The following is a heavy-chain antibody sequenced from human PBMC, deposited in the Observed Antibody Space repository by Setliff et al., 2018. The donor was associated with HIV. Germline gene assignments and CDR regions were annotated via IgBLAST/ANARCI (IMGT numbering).Heavy chain of an antibody. J-gene: IGHJ4*02. CDR2: IYYTGSS. CDR1: GGSINDPNCN. Sequence: LSLTCTLSGGSINDPNCNWAWIRQSPGKGLEWIGTIYYTGSSYSSPSLKGRVTISIDTSKNQFSLKLTSVTAADTAVYYCARHTGDITGTNHLFDYWGQGTLVTVSS. CDR3: ARHTGDITGTNHLFDY. D-gene: IGHD1-20*01. V-gene: IGHV4-39*01.